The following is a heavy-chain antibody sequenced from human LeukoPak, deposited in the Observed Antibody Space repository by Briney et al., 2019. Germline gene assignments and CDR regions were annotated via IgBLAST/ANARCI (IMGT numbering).Heavy chain of an antibody. J-gene: IGHJ4*02. V-gene: IGHV1-69*06. Sequence: SVKVSCKASVSTFSSYAISWVRQARGQGLEWMGGIIPIFGTANYAQKFQCRVTCTADKSTSTAYSELSSLRCQEPAGSCFAEADTTVVVVPDYWGQGTLVTVSS. D-gene: IGHD4-23*01. CDR2: IIPIFGTA. CDR3: AEADTTVVVVPDY. CDR1: VSTFSSYA.